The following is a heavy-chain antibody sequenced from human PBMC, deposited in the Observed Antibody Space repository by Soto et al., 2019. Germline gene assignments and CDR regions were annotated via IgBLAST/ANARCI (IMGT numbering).Heavy chain of an antibody. CDR1: GGSISSSSYY. CDR2: IYYSGST. Sequence: SETLSLTCTVSGGSISSSSYYWGWIRQPPGKGLEWIATIYYSGSTYYNPSLKSRVTISVDTSKNQFSLKLSSVTAADTAVYYCARLGGDYTYYFDYWGQGTLVTVSS. D-gene: IGHD4-17*01. CDR3: ARLGGDYTYYFDY. V-gene: IGHV4-39*01. J-gene: IGHJ4*02.